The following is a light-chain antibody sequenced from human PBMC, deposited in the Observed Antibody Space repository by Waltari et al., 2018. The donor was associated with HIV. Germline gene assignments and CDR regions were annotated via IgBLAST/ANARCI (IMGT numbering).Light chain of an antibody. CDR2: SAS. J-gene: IGKJ2*01. Sequence: EIVMTQYPATLSVSPGERAILSCSARHSVSSNLAWYQQKPGQAPRLLIYSASTRATGVPARFSGSGSGTDFTLTISSLQSEDFAVYHCQQYNNWPPYTFGQGTRLEIK. V-gene: IGKV3-15*01. CDR3: QQYNNWPPYT. CDR1: HSVSSN.